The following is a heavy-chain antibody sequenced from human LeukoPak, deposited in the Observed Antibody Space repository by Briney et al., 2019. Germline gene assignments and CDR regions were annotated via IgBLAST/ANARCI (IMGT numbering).Heavy chain of an antibody. CDR1: GASISSGDYY. CDR3: ARGPNYVWGSYRYFDY. V-gene: IGHV4-30-4*01. J-gene: IGHJ4*02. CDR2: IYYSGST. Sequence: PSETLSLTCTISGASISSGDYYWSWIRQSPGKGLEWIGYIYYSGSTSYNPSLKSRVTISVDTSKNQFSLKLTSATAADTAVYYCARGPNYVWGSYRYFDYWGQGTLVPVSS. D-gene: IGHD3-16*02.